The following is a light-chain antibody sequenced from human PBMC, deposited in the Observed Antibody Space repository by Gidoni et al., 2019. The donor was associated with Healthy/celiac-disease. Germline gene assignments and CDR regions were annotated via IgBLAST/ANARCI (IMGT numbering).Light chain of an antibody. J-gene: IGLJ3*02. CDR2: SNN. CDR3: AAWDDSHWV. Sequence: QSVLTQPPSASGTPGQRVTISCSGSSSNNGSNTVNWYQQLPGTAPKLLIYSNNHRPSGVPDRFSGSKSGTSASLAISGLQSEDEADYYCAAWDDSHWVFGGGTKLTVL. V-gene: IGLV1-44*01. CDR1: SSNNGSNT.